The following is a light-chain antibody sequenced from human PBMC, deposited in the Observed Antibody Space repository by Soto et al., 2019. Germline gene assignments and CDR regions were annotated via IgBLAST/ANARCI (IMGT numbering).Light chain of an antibody. CDR2: GAS. CDR1: QGISSF. V-gene: IGKV1-9*01. J-gene: IGKJ3*01. CDR3: QQLNSFPIP. Sequence: IQLTQSPSSLSASVGDRVTITCRASQGISSFLAWYQQKRGKAPKLLIYGASTLQSGVPSRFSGSRPGTYFTLTIGSLQPEDFGTYYCQQLNSFPIPFGPGTKVDIK.